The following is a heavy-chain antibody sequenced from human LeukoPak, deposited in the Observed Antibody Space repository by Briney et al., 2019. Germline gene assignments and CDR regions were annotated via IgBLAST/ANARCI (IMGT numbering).Heavy chain of an antibody. Sequence: GGSLRLSCAASGFTFSSYSMNWVRQAPGKGLEWVSSISSSSSSYIYYADSVKGRFTISRDNAKNSLFLQMNSLRAEDTAVYYCARADYCSSTSCYVRWVYYYYYMDVWGKGTTVTVSS. CDR1: GFTFSSYS. CDR3: ARADYCSSTSCYVRWVYYYYYMDV. V-gene: IGHV3-21*06. J-gene: IGHJ6*03. CDR2: ISSSSSSYI. D-gene: IGHD2-2*01.